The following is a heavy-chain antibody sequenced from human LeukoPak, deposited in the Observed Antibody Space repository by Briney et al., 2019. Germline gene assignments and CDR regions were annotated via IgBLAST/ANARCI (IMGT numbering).Heavy chain of an antibody. D-gene: IGHD3-22*01. J-gene: IGHJ3*02. CDR2: IYYSGST. Sequence: SETLSLTCTVSGGSISSYYWSWIRQPPGKGLEWIGYIYYSGSTNYNPSLKSRVTISVDTSKNQFSLKLSSVTAADTAVYYCARDLSHDSSGYYSFLDAFDIWGQGTMVTVSS. CDR3: ARDLSHDSSGYYSFLDAFDI. CDR1: GGSISSYY. V-gene: IGHV4-59*01.